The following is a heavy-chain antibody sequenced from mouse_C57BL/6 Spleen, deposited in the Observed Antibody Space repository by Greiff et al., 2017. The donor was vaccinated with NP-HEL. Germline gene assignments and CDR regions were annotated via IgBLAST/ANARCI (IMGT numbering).Heavy chain of an antibody. Sequence: EVMLVESGGGLVKPGGSLKLSCAASGFTFSDYGMHWVRQAPEKGLEWVAYISSGSSTIYYADTVKGRFTISRDNAKNTLFLQMTSLRSEDTAMYYCARSLDGYFRYYFDYWGQGTTLTVSS. CDR2: ISSGSSTI. J-gene: IGHJ2*01. CDR1: GFTFSDYG. V-gene: IGHV5-17*01. CDR3: ARSLDGYFRYYFDY. D-gene: IGHD2-3*01.